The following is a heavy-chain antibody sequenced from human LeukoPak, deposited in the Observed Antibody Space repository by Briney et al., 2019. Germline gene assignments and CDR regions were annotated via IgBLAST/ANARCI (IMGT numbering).Heavy chain of an antibody. J-gene: IGHJ4*02. V-gene: IGHV3-23*01. Sequence: GGSLRLSCAASGFTFSSYAMSWVRQAPGKGLEWVSAISGSGGSTYYADSVKGRFTISRDNSKNTLYLQMNSLRAEDTAVYYCARLDYGGNSEAFDYWGQGTLVTVSS. D-gene: IGHD4-17*01. CDR1: GFTFSSYA. CDR2: ISGSGGST. CDR3: ARLDYGGNSEAFDY.